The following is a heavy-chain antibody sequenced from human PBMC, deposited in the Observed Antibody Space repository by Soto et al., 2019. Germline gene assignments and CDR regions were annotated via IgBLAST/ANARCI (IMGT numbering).Heavy chain of an antibody. Sequence: SETLSLTCTVSGGSISSGGYYWSWIRQHPGKGLEWIGYIYYSGSTYYNPSLKSRVTISVDTSKNQFSLKLSSVTAADTAVYYCARDSSGLNDAFDIWGQGTMVTVSS. CDR3: ARDSSGLNDAFDI. V-gene: IGHV4-31*03. J-gene: IGHJ3*02. CDR1: GGSISSGGYY. D-gene: IGHD6-19*01. CDR2: IYYSGST.